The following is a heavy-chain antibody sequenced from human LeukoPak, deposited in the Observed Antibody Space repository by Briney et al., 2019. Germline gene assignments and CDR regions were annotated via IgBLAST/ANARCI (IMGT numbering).Heavy chain of an antibody. Sequence: SETLSLTCTVSGGSISSYYWSWIRQAAGKGLEWIGRIYTSGSTNYNPSLKSRVTMSVDTSKNQFSLKLNSVTAADTAVYYCAREGDTTGVSGTEFDYWGQGALVTVSS. CDR1: GGSISSYY. D-gene: IGHD1-1*01. J-gene: IGHJ4*02. CDR2: IYTSGST. V-gene: IGHV4-4*07. CDR3: AREGDTTGVSGTEFDY.